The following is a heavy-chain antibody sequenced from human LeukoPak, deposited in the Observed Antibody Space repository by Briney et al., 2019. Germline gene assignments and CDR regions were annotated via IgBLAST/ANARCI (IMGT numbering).Heavy chain of an antibody. CDR1: VYTFPSFV. D-gene: IGHD6-25*01. J-gene: IGHJ5*02. Sequence: ASVKVSCKASVYTFPSFVINWVRQATGKGLEWMGWMNPNINKAGYAQKFQGRVTLTMNTFISTAYMELSGLTSEDTAVYYCARVKRLPTVWFDPWGQGTLVTVSS. CDR3: ARVKRLPTVWFDP. CDR2: MNPNINKA. V-gene: IGHV1-8*01.